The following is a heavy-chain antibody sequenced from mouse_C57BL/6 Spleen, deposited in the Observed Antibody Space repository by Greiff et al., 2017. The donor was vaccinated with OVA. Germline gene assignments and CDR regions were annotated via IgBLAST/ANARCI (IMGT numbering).Heavy chain of an antibody. CDR3: ASGATVVATDAMDY. CDR2: IDPSDSYT. J-gene: IGHJ4*01. V-gene: IGHV1-50*01. Sequence: QVQLQQPGAELVKPGASVKLSCKASGYTFTSYWMQWVKQRPGQGLEWIGEIDPSDSYTNYNQKFKGKATLTVDTSSSTAYMQLNSLTSEDSAVYYCASGATVVATDAMDYWGQGTSVTVSS. D-gene: IGHD1-1*01. CDR1: GYTFTSYW.